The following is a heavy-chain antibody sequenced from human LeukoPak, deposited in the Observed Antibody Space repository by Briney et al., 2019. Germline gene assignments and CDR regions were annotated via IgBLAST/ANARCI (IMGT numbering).Heavy chain of an antibody. J-gene: IGHJ4*02. V-gene: IGHV3-23*01. D-gene: IGHD6-19*01. CDR2: ISDSGGYT. CDR3: ARDPIAVVGGGSFDY. Sequence: PGGSLRLSCVVSGFTFSSYGMHWVRQAPGKGLEWVSSISDSGGYTFYADSVKGRFTISRDNSKNTVYLQMNSLRAEDTAVYYCARDPIAVVGGGSFDYWGQGILVTVSS. CDR1: GFTFSSYG.